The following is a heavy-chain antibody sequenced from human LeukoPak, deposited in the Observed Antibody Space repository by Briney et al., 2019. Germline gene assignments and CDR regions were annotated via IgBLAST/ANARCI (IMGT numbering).Heavy chain of an antibody. J-gene: IGHJ3*02. CDR2: ISSSSSYI. V-gene: IGHV3-21*01. CDR3: ARAELNAWPHMVRGVPDI. D-gene: IGHD3-10*01. Sequence: PGGSLRPSCAASGFTFSSYSMNWVRQAPGKGLEWVSSISSSSSYIYYADSVKGRFTISRDNAKNSLYLQMNSLRAEDTAVYYCARAELNAWPHMVRGVPDIWGQGTMVTVSS. CDR1: GFTFSSYS.